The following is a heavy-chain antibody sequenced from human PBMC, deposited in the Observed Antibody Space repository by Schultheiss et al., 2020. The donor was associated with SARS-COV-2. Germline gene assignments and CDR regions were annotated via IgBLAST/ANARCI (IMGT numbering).Heavy chain of an antibody. Sequence: GGSLRLSCVASGFTFSSNGIHWVRQAPGKGLEWVAVISYDGSNKYYADSVKGRFTISRDNSKNTLYVQMNSLRAEDTAVYYCAKDLFSISPLGLDYWGQGTLVTVSS. J-gene: IGHJ4*02. D-gene: IGHD6-6*01. CDR1: GFTFSSNG. CDR3: AKDLFSISPLGLDY. V-gene: IGHV3-33*05. CDR2: ISYDGSNK.